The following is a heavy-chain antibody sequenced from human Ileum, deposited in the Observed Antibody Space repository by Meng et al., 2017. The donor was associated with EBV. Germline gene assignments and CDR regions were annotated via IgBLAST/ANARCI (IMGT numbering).Heavy chain of an antibody. D-gene: IGHD6-13*01. CDR1: GGAISRRDYQ. Sequence: QAPGPRLVKPSETLPLPCSGSGGAISRRDYQWGWIRKSPGKGPEWIGTVYYTGRTYYNPSLESRLTILVDTSKNQLSLKLSSVTAADTAVYSCARVHSSSYYFYFDLWGQGSLVTVSS. V-gene: IGHV4-39*07. CDR3: ARVHSSSYYFYFDL. J-gene: IGHJ4*02. CDR2: VYYTGRT.